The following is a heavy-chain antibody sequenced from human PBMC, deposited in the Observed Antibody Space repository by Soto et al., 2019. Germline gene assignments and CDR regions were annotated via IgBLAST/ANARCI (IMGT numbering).Heavy chain of an antibody. CDR1: GFTFSSYS. Sequence: GGSLRLSCAASGFTFSSYSMNWVRQAPGKGLEWVSSISSSSSYIYYADSVKGRFTISRDNAKNSLYLQMNSLRAEDTAVYYCARATNDYGDYDAFDIWGQGTMVTVSS. V-gene: IGHV3-21*01. D-gene: IGHD4-17*01. CDR3: ARATNDYGDYDAFDI. J-gene: IGHJ3*02. CDR2: ISSSSSYI.